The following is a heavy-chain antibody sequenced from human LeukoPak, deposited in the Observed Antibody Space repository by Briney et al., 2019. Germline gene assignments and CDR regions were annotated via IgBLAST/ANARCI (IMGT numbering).Heavy chain of an antibody. Sequence: SETLSLTCTVSGGSISSYCWSWIRQPPGKGLEWIGYIYYSGSTNYNPSLKSRVTISVDTSKNQFSLKLSSVTAADTAVYYCARTVYRRGFDYWGQGTLVTVSS. D-gene: IGHD2-2*02. CDR2: IYYSGST. CDR3: ARTVYRRGFDY. V-gene: IGHV4-59*01. CDR1: GGSISSYC. J-gene: IGHJ4*02.